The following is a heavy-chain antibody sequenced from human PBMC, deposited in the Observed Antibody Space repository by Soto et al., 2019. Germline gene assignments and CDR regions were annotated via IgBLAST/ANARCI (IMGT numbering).Heavy chain of an antibody. CDR2: IHSDGTT. CDR3: ARDQFFGSASTNRVYIYFYGMDV. J-gene: IGHJ6*02. CDR1: WFILIRNY. D-gene: IGHD3-10*01. Sequence: GGSLRLSCAFSWFILIRNYMTWVRQAPGKGLEWVSYIHSDGTTYYADSVKGRFTVSRDNSENTLFLHMNSLRVDDTALYYCARDQFFGSASTNRVYIYFYGMDVWGQGTTVTVSS. V-gene: IGHV3-53*01.